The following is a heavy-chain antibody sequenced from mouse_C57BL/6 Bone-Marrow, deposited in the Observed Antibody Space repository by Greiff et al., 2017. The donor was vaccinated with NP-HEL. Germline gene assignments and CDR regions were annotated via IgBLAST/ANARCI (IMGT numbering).Heavy chain of an antibody. D-gene: IGHD1-1*01. CDR1: GYTFTSYW. J-gene: IGHJ1*03. CDR2: IDPSDSYT. V-gene: IGHV1-50*01. Sequence: QVQLQQSGAELVKPGASVKLSCKASGYTFTSYWMQWVKQRPGQGLEWIGEIDPSDSYTNYNQKFKGKATLTVDTSSSTAYMQLSSLTSEDSAVYYCARSPTTVVAPYWYFDVWGTGTTVTVSS. CDR3: ARSPTTVVAPYWYFDV.